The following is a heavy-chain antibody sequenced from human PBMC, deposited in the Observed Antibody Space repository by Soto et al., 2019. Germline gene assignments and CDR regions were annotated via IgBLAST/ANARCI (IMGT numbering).Heavy chain of an antibody. CDR1: GGSISSYY. CDR2: IYTSGST. J-gene: IGHJ5*02. D-gene: IGHD3-3*01. CDR3: ARGGGLEWEPMAWFDP. Sequence: QVQLQESGPGLVKPSETLSLTCTVSGGSISSYYWSWIRQPAGKGLEWIGRIYTSGSTNYNPSPKSLDTMSVDTSKNQFSLKLSSVTAADTAVYYCARGGGLEWEPMAWFDPWGQGTLVTVSS. V-gene: IGHV4-4*07.